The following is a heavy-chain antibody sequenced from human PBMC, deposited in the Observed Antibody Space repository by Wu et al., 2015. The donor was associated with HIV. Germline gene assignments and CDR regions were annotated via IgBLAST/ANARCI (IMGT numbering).Heavy chain of an antibody. D-gene: IGHD3-10*01. V-gene: IGHV1-69*12. CDR2: IIPMFDQA. CDR3: ARDWDYGSGSHAFDI. Sequence: QVHLVQSGAEAKKPGSSVKVSCKASGGTFSSFAISWVRQAPGQGLEWVGGIIPMFDQANYAQNVQGRVTITADESTSTAYMELTSLKSEDTAVYYCARDWDYGSGSHAFDIWGQGTMVTVSS. J-gene: IGHJ3*02. CDR1: GGTFSSFA.